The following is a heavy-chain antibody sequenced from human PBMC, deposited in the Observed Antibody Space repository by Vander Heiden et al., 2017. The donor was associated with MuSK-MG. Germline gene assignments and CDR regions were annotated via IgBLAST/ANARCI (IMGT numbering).Heavy chain of an antibody. Sequence: QEQLVESGGGVVQPGRSLRLSCAASGFPFSTHGVHWVRQAPGKGLKWVAVIWYDGSSKYYADSVKGRFTISRDNSKNTLYLQMNSLRAEDTAVYYCARDSMYTSSWDYYYYMDVWGKGTTVTVSS. CDR3: ARDSMYTSSWDYYYYMDV. V-gene: IGHV3-33*01. J-gene: IGHJ6*03. CDR1: GFPFSTHG. D-gene: IGHD6-13*01. CDR2: IWYDGSSK.